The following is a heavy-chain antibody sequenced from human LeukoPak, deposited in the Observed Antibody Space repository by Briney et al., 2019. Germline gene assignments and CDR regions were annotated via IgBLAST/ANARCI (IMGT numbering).Heavy chain of an antibody. CDR2: ISAYNGNT. V-gene: IGHV1-18*01. CDR1: GYTFTSYG. CDR3: ARVLVGSYYYYYYMDV. J-gene: IGHJ6*03. D-gene: IGHD1-26*01. Sequence: ASVKVSCKASGYTFTSYGISWMRQAPGQGLEWMGWISAYNGNTNYAQKLQGRVTMTTDTSTSTAYMELRSLRSDDTAVYYCARVLVGSYYYYYYMDVWGKGTTVTVSS.